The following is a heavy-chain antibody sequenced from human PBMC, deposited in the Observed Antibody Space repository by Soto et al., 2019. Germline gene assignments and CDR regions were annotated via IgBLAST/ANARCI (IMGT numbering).Heavy chain of an antibody. J-gene: IGHJ4*02. CDR1: GFTFSSYA. CDR3: AKTISHRSLIDY. V-gene: IGHV3-23*01. Sequence: LRLSCAASGFTFSSYAMSWIRQAPGKGLEWVSAISGSGGSTYYADSVKGRFTISRDNSKNTLYLQMNSLRAEDTAVYYCAKTISHRSLIDYWGQGTLVTVSS. D-gene: IGHD3-3*01. CDR2: ISGSGGST.